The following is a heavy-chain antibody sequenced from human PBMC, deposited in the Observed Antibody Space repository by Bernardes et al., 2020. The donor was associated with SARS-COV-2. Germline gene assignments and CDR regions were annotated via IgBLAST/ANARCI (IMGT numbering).Heavy chain of an antibody. Sequence: SLRLVCAASGFTFTDHAIHWVRQTPGKGLEWVAPVPYDGNNKFYADSVKGRFTVSRDNSKNTVYLQMDSLRAENTAVYYCAKDDDRPLFGAPGFDSWGQGTLVTVSS. J-gene: IGHJ4*02. CDR1: GFTFTDHA. V-gene: IGHV3-30-3*02. D-gene: IGHD3-3*01. CDR2: VPYDGNNK. CDR3: AKDDDRPLFGAPGFDS.